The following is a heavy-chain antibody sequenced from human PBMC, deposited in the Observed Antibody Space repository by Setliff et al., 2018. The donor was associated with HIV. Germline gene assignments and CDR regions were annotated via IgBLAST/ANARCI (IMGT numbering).Heavy chain of an antibody. D-gene: IGHD3-22*01. CDR2: MNPNSGNT. CDR1: GYTFTNYD. Sequence: ASVKVSCKASGYTFTNYDINWVRQATGQGLEWMAWMNPNSGNTGYAQKFQVRVTVTRNTSISTAYMELSGLRSEDTAVYYCARARRDSYDRGRRNHYYIDVWGKGTTVTVSS. CDR3: ARARRDSYDRGRRNHYYIDV. V-gene: IGHV1-8*02. J-gene: IGHJ6*03.